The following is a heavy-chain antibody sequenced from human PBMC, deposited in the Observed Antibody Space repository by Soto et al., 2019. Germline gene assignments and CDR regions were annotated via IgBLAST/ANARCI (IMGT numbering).Heavy chain of an antibody. D-gene: IGHD2-15*01. CDR2: ISYDGSNK. J-gene: IGHJ4*02. Sequence: QVQLVESGGGVVQPGRSLRLSCAASGFTFSSYGIHWVRQAPGKGLEWVAVISYDGSNKYYADSVKGRFTIYRDNSKKTLYLQMNSLRAEDTAVYYCAKGAYEVVAASYFAYWGQGTLVTVSS. CDR3: AKGAYEVVAASYFAY. CDR1: GFTFSSYG. V-gene: IGHV3-30*18.